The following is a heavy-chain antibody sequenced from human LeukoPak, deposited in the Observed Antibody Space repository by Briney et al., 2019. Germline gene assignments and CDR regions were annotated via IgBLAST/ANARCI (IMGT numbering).Heavy chain of an antibody. Sequence: EGSLRLSCAASGFTFSSYSMNWVRQAPGKGLEWVSSISSSSSYIYYADSVKGRFTISRDNAKNSLYLQMNSLRAEDTAVYYCARESLPIVVVPAAIGYWGRGTLVTVSS. D-gene: IGHD2-2*01. CDR1: GFTFSSYS. V-gene: IGHV3-21*01. J-gene: IGHJ4*02. CDR3: ARESLPIVVVPAAIGY. CDR2: ISSSSSYI.